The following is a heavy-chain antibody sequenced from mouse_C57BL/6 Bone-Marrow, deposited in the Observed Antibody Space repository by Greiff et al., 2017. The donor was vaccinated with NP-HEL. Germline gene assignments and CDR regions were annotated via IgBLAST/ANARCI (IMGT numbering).Heavy chain of an antibody. CDR3: ARGEYSNYVGFAY. J-gene: IGHJ3*01. CDR2: INPYNGGT. V-gene: IGHV1-19*01. CDR1: GYTFTDYY. Sequence: VQLQQSGPVLVKPGASVKMSCKASGYTFTDYYMNWVKQSHGKSLEWIGVINPYNGGTSYNQKFKGKATLTVDKSSSTAYMELNSLTSEDSAVYYCARGEYSNYVGFAYWGQGTLVTVSA. D-gene: IGHD2-5*01.